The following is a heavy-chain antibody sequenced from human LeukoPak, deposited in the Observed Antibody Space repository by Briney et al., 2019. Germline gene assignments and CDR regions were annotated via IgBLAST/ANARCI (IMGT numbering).Heavy chain of an antibody. CDR1: GGSISSGDYY. Sequence: SETLSLTCTVSGGSISSGDYYWSWIRQPPGKGLEWIGEINHSGSTNYNPSLKSRVTISVDTSKNQFSLKLSSVTAADTAVYYCARGGFTIFGVVIGRAFDFWGQGTLATVSS. CDR3: ARGGFTIFGVVIGRAFDF. J-gene: IGHJ4*02. V-gene: IGHV4-39*01. D-gene: IGHD3-3*01. CDR2: INHSGST.